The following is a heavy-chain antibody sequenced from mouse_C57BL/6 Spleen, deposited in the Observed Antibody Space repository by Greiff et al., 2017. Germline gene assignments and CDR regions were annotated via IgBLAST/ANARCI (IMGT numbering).Heavy chain of an antibody. CDR2: SRNKANDYTT. CDR3: ARDPSFAY. Sequence: EVNLVESGGGLVQSGRSLRLSCATSGFTFSDFYMEWVRQAPGKGLEWIAASRNKANDYTTEYSASVKGRFIVSRDTSQSILYLQMNALRAEDTAIYYCARDPSFAYWGQGTLVTVSA. CDR1: GFTFSDFY. J-gene: IGHJ3*01. V-gene: IGHV7-1*01.